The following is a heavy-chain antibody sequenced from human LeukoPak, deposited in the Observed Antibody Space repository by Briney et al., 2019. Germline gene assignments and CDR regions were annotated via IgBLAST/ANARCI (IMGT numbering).Heavy chain of an antibody. Sequence: PGGSLRLSCAASGFTFSSYSMNWVRQAPGKGLEWVSYVSSRSSTIYYADSVKGRFTISRDNAKNSLYLQMNSLRAEDTAVYYCATELLWFGELFRDFDYWGQGTLVTVSS. D-gene: IGHD3-10*01. CDR2: VSSRSSTI. CDR3: ATELLWFGELFRDFDY. CDR1: GFTFSSYS. V-gene: IGHV3-48*01. J-gene: IGHJ4*02.